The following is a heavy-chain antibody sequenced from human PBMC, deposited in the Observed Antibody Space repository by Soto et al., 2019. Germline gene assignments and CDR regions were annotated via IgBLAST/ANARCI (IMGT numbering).Heavy chain of an antibody. J-gene: IGHJ6*02. D-gene: IGHD2-15*01. CDR2: IKSKTDGGTT. CDR3: TTEDIVVVVASPTPYYYYGMDV. Sequence: GGSLRLSCAASGFTFSNAWMNWVRQAPGKGLEWVGRIKSKTDGGTTDYAAPVKGRFTISRDDSKNTLYLQMNSLKTEDTAVYYCTTEDIVVVVASPTPYYYYGMDVWGQGTTVTVSS. CDR1: GFTFSNAW. V-gene: IGHV3-15*07.